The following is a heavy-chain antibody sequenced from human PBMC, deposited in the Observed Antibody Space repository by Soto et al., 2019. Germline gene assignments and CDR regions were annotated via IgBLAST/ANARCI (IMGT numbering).Heavy chain of an antibody. CDR1: GDRVSSNSAA. D-gene: IGHD6-13*01. CDR2: TYYRSKWYN. V-gene: IGHV6-1*01. Sequence: SQTLSLTCAISGDRVSSNSAAWNWIRQSPSRGLEWLGRTYYRSKWYNHYAVSVKSRITINPDTSKNQFSLRLNSVTPEDTAVYYCARDRSSWSPTHFDYWGQGTLVTVSS. J-gene: IGHJ4*02. CDR3: ARDRSSWSPTHFDY.